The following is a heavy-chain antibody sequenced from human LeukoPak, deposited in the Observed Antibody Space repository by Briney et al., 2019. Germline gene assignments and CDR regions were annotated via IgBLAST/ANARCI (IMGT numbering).Heavy chain of an antibody. CDR1: GGTFSSYA. V-gene: IGHV1-69*01. CDR2: IIPIFGTA. Sequence: SVKVSCKASGGTFSSYAISWVRQAPGHGLEWMGGIIPIFGTANYAQKFQGRVTITADESTSTAYMELSSLRSEDTAVYYCARSYYDSSGYSRTYYYYGMDVWGQGTTVTVSS. CDR3: ARSYYDSSGYSRTYYYYGMDV. D-gene: IGHD3-22*01. J-gene: IGHJ6*02.